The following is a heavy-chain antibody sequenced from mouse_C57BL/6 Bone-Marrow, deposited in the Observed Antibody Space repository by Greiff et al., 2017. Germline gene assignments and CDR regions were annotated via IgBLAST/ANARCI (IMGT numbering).Heavy chain of an antibody. D-gene: IGHD2-3*01. Sequence: VQLQQSGAELVMPGASVKLSCKASGYTFTSYWMHWVKQRPGQGLEWIGEIDPSDSYTNYNQKFKGKSTLTVDKSSSTAYMQLSSLTSEDSAVYYCARGGWLRFAYWGQGTLVTVSA. CDR2: IDPSDSYT. V-gene: IGHV1-69*01. J-gene: IGHJ3*01. CDR3: ARGGWLRFAY. CDR1: GYTFTSYW.